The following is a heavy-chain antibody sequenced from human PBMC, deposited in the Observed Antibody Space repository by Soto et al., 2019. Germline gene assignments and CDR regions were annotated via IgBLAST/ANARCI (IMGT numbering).Heavy chain of an antibody. Sequence: QVQLQESGPGLVKPSETLSLTCTVSGGSISSGGYYWSWIRQHPGKGLEWIGYIYNSGSTYYNASLKSRVTISADTSRNQFSLQMNSVTAADTAVYYCARHPEWWGPGTMVTVSS. J-gene: IGHJ3*01. D-gene: IGHD2-8*01. CDR1: GGSISSGGYY. CDR3: ARHPEW. CDR2: IYNSGST. V-gene: IGHV4-31*03.